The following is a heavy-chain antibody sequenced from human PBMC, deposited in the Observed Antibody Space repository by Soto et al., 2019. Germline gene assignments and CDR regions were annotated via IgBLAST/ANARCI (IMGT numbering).Heavy chain of an antibody. Sequence: VGSLRLSCAASGFTFSSYAMHWVRQAPGKGLEWVAVISYDGSNKYYADSVKGRFTISRDNSKNTLYLQMNSLRAEDTAVYYCARDSAVNYYDSSGPPGAGDAFDIWGQGTMVTVSS. D-gene: IGHD3-22*01. CDR2: ISYDGSNK. CDR1: GFTFSSYA. J-gene: IGHJ3*02. CDR3: ARDSAVNYYDSSGPPGAGDAFDI. V-gene: IGHV3-30-3*01.